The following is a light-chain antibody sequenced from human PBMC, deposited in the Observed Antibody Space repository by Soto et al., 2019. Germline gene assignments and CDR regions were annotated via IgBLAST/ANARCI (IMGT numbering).Light chain of an antibody. V-gene: IGLV2-14*01. Sequence: QSALTQPASVSGSPGQSITISCTGTSSDVGGYNYVSWYQQHPGKAPKLMIYDVSNRPSGVSNRFSGSKSGNTASLTISGLQAEDEADYYCSSYTSSSTPLGTGTKDTDL. J-gene: IGLJ1*01. CDR2: DVS. CDR1: SSDVGGYNY. CDR3: SSYTSSSTP.